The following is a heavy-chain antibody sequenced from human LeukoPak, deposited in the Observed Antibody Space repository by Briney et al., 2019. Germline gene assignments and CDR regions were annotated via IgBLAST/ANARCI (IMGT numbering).Heavy chain of an antibody. CDR3: ARGSTYYDSSGQVPFDY. V-gene: IGHV3-33*01. CDR1: GFTFSGYG. CDR2: IWYDGSNK. D-gene: IGHD3-22*01. J-gene: IGHJ4*02. Sequence: GGSLRLSCAASGFTFSGYGMHWVRQAPGKGLEWVAVIWYDGSNKYYADSVKGRFTISRDNSKNTLYLQMNSLRAEDTAVYYCARGSTYYDSSGQVPFDYWGQGTLVTVSS.